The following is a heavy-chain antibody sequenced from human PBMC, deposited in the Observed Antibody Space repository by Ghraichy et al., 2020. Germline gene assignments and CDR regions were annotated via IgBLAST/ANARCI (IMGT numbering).Heavy chain of an antibody. CDR2: ISYDGSEQ. CDR1: GFTFSSYG. Sequence: GGSLRLSCAASGFTFSSYGMHWVRQGPGKGLEWVAFISYDGSEQHYADSVKGRFNIARDNSKNTLYLQMNGLRAEDTAIYYCAASYYENSGFDYWGQGTQVTVSS. CDR3: AASYYENSGFDY. D-gene: IGHD3-22*01. V-gene: IGHV3-30*03. J-gene: IGHJ4*02.